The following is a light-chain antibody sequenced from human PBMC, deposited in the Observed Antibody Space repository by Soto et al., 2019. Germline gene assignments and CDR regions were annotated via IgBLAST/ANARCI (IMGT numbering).Light chain of an antibody. J-gene: IGLJ2*01. Sequence: QSALTQPPSVSGAPGQRVTISCTGSSSNIGAGYDVHWYQQLPGTAPKLLIYGNINRPSGVPDRFSGSKSGTSASLAITGLQAEDEADYYCQSYGLFGGGTKLTVL. CDR1: SSNIGAGYD. CDR3: QSYGL. V-gene: IGLV1-40*01. CDR2: GNI.